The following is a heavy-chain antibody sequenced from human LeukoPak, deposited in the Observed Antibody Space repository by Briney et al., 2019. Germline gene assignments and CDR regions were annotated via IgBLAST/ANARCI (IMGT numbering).Heavy chain of an antibody. J-gene: IGHJ4*02. Sequence: GESLRLSCAASGFTVSRNYMGWVRQAPGKGLEWVSVIHRGGNTYYADSVKGRFTISRDNSKNTLYLQMNSLRPEDTAVYYCAMGEGAVAGSFDYWGQGTLVTASS. CDR2: IHRGGNT. D-gene: IGHD6-19*01. CDR3: AMGEGAVAGSFDY. CDR1: GFTVSRNY. V-gene: IGHV3-66*02.